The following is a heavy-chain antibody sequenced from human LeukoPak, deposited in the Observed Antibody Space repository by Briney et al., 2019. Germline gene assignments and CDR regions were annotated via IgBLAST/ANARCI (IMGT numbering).Heavy chain of an antibody. CDR3: ARGQYSAHDY. J-gene: IGHJ4*02. V-gene: IGHV6-1*01. D-gene: IGHD4-11*01. CDR2: TYYRSKWYN. Sequence: SQTLSLTCAISGDSVSRNSVAWHWIRQSPSRGLEWLGRTYYRSKWYNDYAVSVRSRISINPDTSKNQFSLQLNSVTPEDTAVYYCARGQYSAHDYWGQGTLVTVSS. CDR1: GDSVSRNSVA.